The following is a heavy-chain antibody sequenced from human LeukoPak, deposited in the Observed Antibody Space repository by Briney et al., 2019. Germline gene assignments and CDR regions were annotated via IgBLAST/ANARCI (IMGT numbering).Heavy chain of an antibody. CDR1: GFTFSSYA. Sequence: GGSLRLSCAASGFTFSSYAMHWVRQAPGKGLEWVAVISYDGSNKYHADSVKGRFTISRDNSKNTLYLQMNSLRAEDTAVYYCARVAQGATTENYYYYYMDVWGKGTTVTVSS. CDR3: ARVAQGATTENYYYYYMDV. D-gene: IGHD4-11*01. J-gene: IGHJ6*03. V-gene: IGHV3-30*04. CDR2: ISYDGSNK.